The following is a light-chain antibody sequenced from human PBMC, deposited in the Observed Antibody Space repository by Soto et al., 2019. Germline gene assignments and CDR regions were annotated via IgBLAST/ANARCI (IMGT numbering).Light chain of an antibody. Sequence: EIVLTQSPGTLSLSPGERATLSCRASQSVSSNYLAWYQQKPGQAPRLLIYGASTRATGIPDRFSGSGSGTDFPLTINRLEPEDFAVYYCQQYGSSRTFGQGTKVEIK. V-gene: IGKV3-20*01. CDR2: GAS. J-gene: IGKJ1*01. CDR3: QQYGSSRT. CDR1: QSVSSNY.